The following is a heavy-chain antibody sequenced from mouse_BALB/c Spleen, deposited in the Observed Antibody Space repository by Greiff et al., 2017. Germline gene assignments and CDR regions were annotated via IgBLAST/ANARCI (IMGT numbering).Heavy chain of an antibody. CDR2: IAPGSGST. V-gene: IGHV1S41*01. CDR3: ASGYYGSYGYFDV. J-gene: IGHJ1*01. Sequence: DLVKPGASVKLSCKASGYTFTSYWINWIKQRPGQGLEWIGRIAPGSGSTYYNEMFKGKATLTVDTSSSTAYIQLSSLSSEDSAVYFCASGYYGSYGYFDVWGAGTTVTVSS. D-gene: IGHD1-1*01. CDR1: GYTFTSYW.